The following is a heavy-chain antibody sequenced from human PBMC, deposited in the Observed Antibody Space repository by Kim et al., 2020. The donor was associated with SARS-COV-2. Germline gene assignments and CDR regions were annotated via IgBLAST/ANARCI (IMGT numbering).Heavy chain of an antibody. J-gene: IGHJ3*02. CDR3: ARGKYAFDI. CDR2: IWYDGSNK. V-gene: IGHV3-33*01. CDR1: GFTFSSYG. Sequence: GGSLRLSCAVSGFTFSSYGMHWVRQAPGKGLEWVAVIWYDGSNKYYADSVKGRFTISRDNSKNTLYLQMNSLRAEDTAVYYCARGKYAFDIWGQGTMVTVSS.